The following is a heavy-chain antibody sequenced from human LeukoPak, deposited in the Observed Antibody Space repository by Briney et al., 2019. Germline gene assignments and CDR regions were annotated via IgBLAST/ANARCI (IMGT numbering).Heavy chain of an antibody. D-gene: IGHD2-2*01. J-gene: IGHJ6*02. Sequence: GASVKVSCKASGGTFSSYAISWVRQAPGQGLEWMGRIIPILGIANYAQKSQGRVTITADKSTSTAYMELGSLRSEDTAVYYCASTPRVIVVVPAAPYGMDVWGQGTTVTVSS. CDR1: GGTFSSYA. CDR2: IIPILGIA. V-gene: IGHV1-69*04. CDR3: ASTPRVIVVVPAAPYGMDV.